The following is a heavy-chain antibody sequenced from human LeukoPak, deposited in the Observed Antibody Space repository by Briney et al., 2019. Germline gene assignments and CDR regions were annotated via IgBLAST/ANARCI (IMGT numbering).Heavy chain of an antibody. D-gene: IGHD6-6*01. CDR2: FYDNGYTVDT. V-gene: IGHV4-59*08. Sequence: SETLSLTCTVSGSSISSYYWDWIRQAPGKGPEWIGYFYDNGYTVDTRYNPSVKGRVSMSAGTYDNQFSLQLTSVTAADTAVYYCARQPGGKQLKFDPWGPGTLVIVPS. CDR1: GSSISSYY. CDR3: ARQPGGKQLKFDP. J-gene: IGHJ5*02.